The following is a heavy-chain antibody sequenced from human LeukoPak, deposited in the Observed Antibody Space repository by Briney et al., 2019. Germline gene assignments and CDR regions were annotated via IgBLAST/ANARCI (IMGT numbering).Heavy chain of an antibody. CDR3: AKVSATVVTQYYFDY. CDR2: ISSSSSTI. D-gene: IGHD4-23*01. CDR1: GFTFSSYS. V-gene: IGHV3-48*01. Sequence: PGGSLRLSCAASGFTFSSYSMNWVRQAPGKGLEWVSYISSSSSTIYYADSVKGRFTISRDNSKNTLYLEMNSLRVEDTAVYSCAKVSATVVTQYYFDYWGQGTLVTVSS. J-gene: IGHJ4*02.